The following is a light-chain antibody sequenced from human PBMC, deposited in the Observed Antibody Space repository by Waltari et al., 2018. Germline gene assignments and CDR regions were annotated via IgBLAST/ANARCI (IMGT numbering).Light chain of an antibody. CDR1: QSMSSF. CDR3: LQSYSLSLFT. Sequence: DIQVTQSPSSLSASVGDRVTITCRASQSMSSFLNWYPQKPGKAPRLLISATSNLQSGVPSRFSGSGSGADCTLTINSLQSEDFATYYCLQSYSLSLFTFGPGTRVDIK. V-gene: IGKV1-39*01. CDR2: ATS. J-gene: IGKJ3*01.